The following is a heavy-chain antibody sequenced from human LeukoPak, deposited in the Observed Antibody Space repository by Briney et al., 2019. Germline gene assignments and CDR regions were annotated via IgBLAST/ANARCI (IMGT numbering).Heavy chain of an antibody. J-gene: IGHJ6*03. CDR1: GGSISSYY. CDR2: IYYSGST. D-gene: IGHD3-16*01. V-gene: IGHV4-59*12. CDR3: ARVPLGWNYYYMDV. Sequence: SETLSLTCTVSGGSISSYYWSWIRQPPGKGLEWIGYIYYSGSTNYNPSLKSRVTISVDTSKNQFSLQLNSVTPEDTAVYYCARVPLGWNYYYMDVWGKGTTVTVSS.